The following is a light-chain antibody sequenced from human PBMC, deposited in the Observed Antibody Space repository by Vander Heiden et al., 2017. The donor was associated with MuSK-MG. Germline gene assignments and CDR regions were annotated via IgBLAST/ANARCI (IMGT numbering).Light chain of an antibody. CDR3: QQDDSYPWT. CDR1: QGISSY. J-gene: IGKJ1*01. V-gene: IGKV1-8*01. CDR2: AAS. Sequence: AIRMTQSPSSFSASTGDRVTITCRASQGISSYLAWYQQKPGKAPKLLIYAASTLQSGVPSRFSGSGYGTDFTLTISCLQSEDFATYYCQQDDSYPWTFGQGTKVEIK.